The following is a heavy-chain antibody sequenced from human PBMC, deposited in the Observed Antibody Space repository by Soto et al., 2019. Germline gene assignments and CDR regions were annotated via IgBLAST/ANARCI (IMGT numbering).Heavy chain of an antibody. CDR1: GGSISSSSYS. Sequence: SETLYLTCTVSGGSISSSSYSWGWIRQPPGKGLEWIRSIYYSGSPYYNPSPQSRVAISLDTSKSQFSLELTSVTATDTAVYYCARQGFGALHGLVDVWGQGTTVT. V-gene: IGHV4-39*01. CDR3: ARQGFGALHGLVDV. J-gene: IGHJ6*02. D-gene: IGHD3-10*01. CDR2: IYYSGSP.